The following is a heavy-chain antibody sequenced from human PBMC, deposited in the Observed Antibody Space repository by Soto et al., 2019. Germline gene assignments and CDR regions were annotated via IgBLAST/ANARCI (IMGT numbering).Heavy chain of an antibody. J-gene: IGHJ6*02. V-gene: IGHV3-48*03. CDR3: ARGFDFWSGRQYGMDV. CDR1: GFTFSSYE. D-gene: IGHD3-3*01. Sequence: PGGSLRLSCAASGFTFSSYEMNWARQAPGKGLEWVSYISSSGSTIYYADSVTGRFTISRDNAKNSLYLQMNSLRAEDTAVYYCARGFDFWSGRQYGMDVWGQGTTVTVSS. CDR2: ISSSGSTI.